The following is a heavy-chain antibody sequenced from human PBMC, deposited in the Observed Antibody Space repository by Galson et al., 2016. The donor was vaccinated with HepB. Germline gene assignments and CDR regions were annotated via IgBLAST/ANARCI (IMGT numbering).Heavy chain of an antibody. CDR1: GGSISTTNY. CDR2: IYDRGTS. J-gene: IGHJ4*02. Sequence: SETLSLTCTVSGGSISTTNYWSWVRQPPGKGLEWVGEIYDRGTSTYNPSLKSRLAISVDKSKTQVSLKMTSVTAADTAGYFCGRGSSSRIASWGQGVRVTVSS. V-gene: IGHV4-4*02. CDR3: GRGSSSRIAS. D-gene: IGHD6-19*01.